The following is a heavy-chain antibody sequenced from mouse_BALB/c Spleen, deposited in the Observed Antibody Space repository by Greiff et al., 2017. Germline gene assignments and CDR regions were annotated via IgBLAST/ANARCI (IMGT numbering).Heavy chain of an antibody. D-gene: IGHD2-1*01. J-gene: IGHJ4*01. Sequence: EVKLMESGGGLVQPKGSLKLSCAASGFTFNTYAMNWVRQAPGKGLEWVARIRSKSNNYATYYADSVKDRFTISRDDSQSMLYLQMNNLKTEDTAMYYCVSPLYYGNYGAMDYWGQGTSVTVSS. V-gene: IGHV10-1*02. CDR1: GFTFNTYA. CDR2: IRSKSNNYAT. CDR3: VSPLYYGNYGAMDY.